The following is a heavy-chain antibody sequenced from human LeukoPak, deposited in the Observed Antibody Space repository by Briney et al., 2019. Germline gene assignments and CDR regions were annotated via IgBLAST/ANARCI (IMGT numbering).Heavy chain of an antibody. CDR1: GYTFTSYD. CDR2: MNPNSGNT. Sequence: ASVKVSCKASGYTFTSYDINWVRQATGQGLEWMGRMNPNSGNTGYAQNFQGRLTITRNTSISTAYMELSSLRSEDTAVYYCARYSSSSLGNWGQGTLVTVSS. V-gene: IGHV1-8*01. J-gene: IGHJ4*02. D-gene: IGHD6-6*01. CDR3: ARYSSSSLGN.